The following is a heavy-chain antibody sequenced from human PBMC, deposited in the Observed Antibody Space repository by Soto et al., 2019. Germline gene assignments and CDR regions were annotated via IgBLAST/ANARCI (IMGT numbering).Heavy chain of an antibody. CDR3: ASYKTQYYFDY. CDR2: IYHSGST. D-gene: IGHD1-1*01. Sequence: LSLTCAVSGGSISSGGYSWSWIRQPPGKGLEWIGYIYHSGSTYYNPSLKSRVTISVDRSKNQFSLKLSSVTAADTAVYYCASYKTQYYFDYWGQGTLVTVSS. J-gene: IGHJ4*02. V-gene: IGHV4-30-2*01. CDR1: GGSISSGGYS.